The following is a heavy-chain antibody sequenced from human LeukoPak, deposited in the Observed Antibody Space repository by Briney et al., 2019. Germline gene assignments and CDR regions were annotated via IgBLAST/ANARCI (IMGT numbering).Heavy chain of an antibody. D-gene: IGHD1-26*01. J-gene: IGHJ5*02. CDR1: GGSFSGYY. CDR3: ARGKGSGSYFRLGWFDP. Sequence: SETLSLTCAVYGGSFSGYYWSWIRQPPGKGLEWIGEINHSGGTNYNPSLKSRVTISVDTSKNQFSLKLSSVTATDTAVYYCARGKGSGSYFRLGWFDPWGQGTLVTVSS. V-gene: IGHV4-34*01. CDR2: INHSGGT.